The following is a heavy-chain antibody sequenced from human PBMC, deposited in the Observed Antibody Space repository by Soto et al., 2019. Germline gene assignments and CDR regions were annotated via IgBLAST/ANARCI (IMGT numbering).Heavy chain of an antibody. Sequence: SETLSLTXTVSGSSISSGDYYWSWIRQPPGKGLEWIGYIYYSGSTYYNPSLKSRVTISVDTSKNQFSLKLSSVTAADTAVYYCALAVAGTWMDYWGQGTLVTVSS. J-gene: IGHJ4*02. CDR2: IYYSGST. CDR3: ALAVAGTWMDY. V-gene: IGHV4-30-4*01. CDR1: GSSISSGDYY. D-gene: IGHD6-19*01.